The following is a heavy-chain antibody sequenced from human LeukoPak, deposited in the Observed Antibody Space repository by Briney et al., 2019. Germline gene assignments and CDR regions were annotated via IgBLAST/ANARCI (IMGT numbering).Heavy chain of an antibody. J-gene: IGHJ3*02. D-gene: IGHD3-22*01. CDR2: IRSKAYGGTI. Sequence: GRSLRLSCTASGFTFGEYAMSWVRQAPGKGLEWVGFIRSKAYGGTIEYAASVKDRFTISRDDFKSIAYLQMNSLKTEDTAVYYCTYTTYYYDSSRYSWVHDAFDIWGQGTMVTVSS. CDR3: TYTTYYYDSSRYSWVHDAFDI. CDR1: GFTFGEYA. V-gene: IGHV3-49*04.